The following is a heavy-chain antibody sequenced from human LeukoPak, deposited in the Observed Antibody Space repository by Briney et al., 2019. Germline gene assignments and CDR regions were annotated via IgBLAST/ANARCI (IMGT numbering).Heavy chain of an antibody. CDR1: GITFNTYA. CDR2: IWYDGSNK. Sequence: PGGSLRLSCVASGITFNTYAMHWVRQAPGKGLDWVAVIWYDGSNKYYADSVKGRFTISRDNPKNTVYLQMDSLRVEDTAVYYCARDRSGAWNHFDYWGQGTLVTVSS. V-gene: IGHV3-33*01. J-gene: IGHJ4*02. D-gene: IGHD1-1*01. CDR3: ARDRSGAWNHFDY.